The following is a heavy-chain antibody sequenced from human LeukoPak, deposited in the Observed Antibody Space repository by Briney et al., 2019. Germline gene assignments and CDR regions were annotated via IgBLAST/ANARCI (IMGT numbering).Heavy chain of an antibody. J-gene: IGHJ3*02. CDR2: IYYSGST. V-gene: IGHV4-59*01. CDR3: ARAASIRAFDI. Sequence: SETLSLTCTVSGVSINDYYWSWIRQPPGKGLEWIGHIYYSGSTNYNPSLKSRVTISVDTSKNQFSLKLSSVTAADTAVYYCARAASIRAFDIWGQGTMVTVSS. CDR1: GVSINDYY.